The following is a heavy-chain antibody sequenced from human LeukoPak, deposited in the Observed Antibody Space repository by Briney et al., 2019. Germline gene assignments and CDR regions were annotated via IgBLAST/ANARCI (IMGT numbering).Heavy chain of an antibody. J-gene: IGHJ3*02. CDR2: IYYSGST. D-gene: IGHD6-13*01. V-gene: IGHV4-59*01. Sequence: SETLSLTCTVSGGSISSYYWSWIRQPPGKGLEWIGYIYYSGSTNYDPSLKSRVTISVDTSKNQFSLKLSSVTAADTAVYYCARDLWAGGAEQQLVPDAFDIWGQGTMVTVSS. CDR1: GGSISSYY. CDR3: ARDLWAGGAEQQLVPDAFDI.